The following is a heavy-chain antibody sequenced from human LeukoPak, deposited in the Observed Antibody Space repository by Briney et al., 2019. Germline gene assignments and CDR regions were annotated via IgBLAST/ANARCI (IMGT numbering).Heavy chain of an antibody. CDR2: INPNSGGT. CDR1: GYTFTGYY. D-gene: IGHD4-23*01. V-gene: IGHV1-2*02. CDR3: ATIMIDYGGNSEGDAFDI. Sequence: GASVKVSCKASGYTFTGYYMHWVRQAPGQGLGWMGWINPNSGGTNYAQKFQGRVTMTRDTSISTAYMELSRLRSDDTAVYYCATIMIDYGGNSEGDAFDIWGQGTMVTVSS. J-gene: IGHJ3*02.